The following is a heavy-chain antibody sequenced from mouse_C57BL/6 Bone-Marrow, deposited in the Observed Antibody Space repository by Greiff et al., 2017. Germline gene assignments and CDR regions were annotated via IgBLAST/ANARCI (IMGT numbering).Heavy chain of an antibody. D-gene: IGHD1-1*01. CDR2: INPYNGGT. CDR3: AREYYYGSSYGLAY. Sequence: EVQLQQSGPVLVKPGASVKMSCKASGYTFTDYYMNWVKQSHGKSLEWIGVINPYNGGTSYNQKFKGQATLTVDKSSSTAYMELNSLTSEDSAVYYCAREYYYGSSYGLAYWGQGTLVTVSA. V-gene: IGHV1-19*01. J-gene: IGHJ3*01. CDR1: GYTFTDYY.